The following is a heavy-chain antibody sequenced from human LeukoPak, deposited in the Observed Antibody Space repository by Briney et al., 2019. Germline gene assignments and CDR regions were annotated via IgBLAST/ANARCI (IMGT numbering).Heavy chain of an antibody. D-gene: IGHD3-22*01. Sequence: GGPLRLSCAASGFTFSSYSMNWVRQAPGKGLEWVSVIYSGDSTYYADSVKGRFTISRDNSKNTLYLQMNSLRVEDTAVYYCAREPPYYNSSGYYYLGQGTLVTVSS. CDR2: IYSGDST. CDR1: GFTFSSYS. J-gene: IGHJ4*02. V-gene: IGHV3-53*01. CDR3: AREPPYYNSSGYYY.